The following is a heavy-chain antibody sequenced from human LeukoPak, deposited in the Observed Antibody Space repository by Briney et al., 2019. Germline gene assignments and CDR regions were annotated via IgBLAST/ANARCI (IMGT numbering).Heavy chain of an antibody. J-gene: IGHJ4*02. CDR1: GGSFSGYY. CDR3: ARHPLYDSRAYYAYYFDY. Sequence: TDTLSPTCAIYGGSFSGYYWSWIRQPPGRGREWIGEIIVSGRTNHNPSLKSRVTLSVDASKYQFSLKLSSVTAADTALYFCARHPLYDSRAYYAYYFDYWGQGTLATLSS. D-gene: IGHD3-22*01. CDR2: IIVSGRT. V-gene: IGHV4-34*12.